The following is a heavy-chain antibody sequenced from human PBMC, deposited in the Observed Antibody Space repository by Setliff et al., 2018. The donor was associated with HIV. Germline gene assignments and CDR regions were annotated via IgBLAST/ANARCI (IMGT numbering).Heavy chain of an antibody. CDR1: GFTFNKAC. J-gene: IGHJ6*03. CDR2: ISAAGTYT. Sequence: GGSLRLSCAASGFTFNKACMNWVRQAPGKGLEWLSSISAAGTYTYYADSVKGRFTISRDNSKNTLYLQMNSLRAEDTAVYYCAKGRYSSGANYYYYYMDVWGKGTTVTVSS. D-gene: IGHD6-19*01. CDR3: AKGRYSSGANYYYYYMDV. V-gene: IGHV3-23*01.